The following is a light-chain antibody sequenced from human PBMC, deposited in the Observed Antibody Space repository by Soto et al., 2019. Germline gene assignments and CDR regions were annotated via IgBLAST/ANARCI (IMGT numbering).Light chain of an antibody. J-gene: IGKJ3*01. Sequence: TQSPGTLALSTGVGATLSCRASQTVRNNYLAWYQQKPGQAPRLLIYDASSRATGIPDRFSGGGSGSDFTLTISTLEPEDFAVYYCKQRSSWPFTFGPGTKVDIK. CDR2: DAS. CDR3: KQRSSWPFT. CDR1: QTVRNNY. V-gene: IGKV3D-20*02.